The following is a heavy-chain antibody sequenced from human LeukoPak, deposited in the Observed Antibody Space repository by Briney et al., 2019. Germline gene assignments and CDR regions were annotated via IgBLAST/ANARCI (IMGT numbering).Heavy chain of an antibody. CDR2: INPNSGDT. CDR3: AREGTKWDAFGL. CDR1: GYTFTSYG. D-gene: IGHD1-7*01. V-gene: IGHV1-2*02. J-gene: IGHJ3*01. Sequence: ASVKVSCKASGYTFTSYGISWVRQAPGRGLEWMGSINPNSGDTNYAQSLQGRVTMTRDTSISTAYMDLSRLKSDDTALYYCAREGTKWDAFGLWGQGTMVTVSS.